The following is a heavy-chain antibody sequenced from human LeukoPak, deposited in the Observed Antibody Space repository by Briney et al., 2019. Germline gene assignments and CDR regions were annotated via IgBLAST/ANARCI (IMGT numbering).Heavy chain of an antibody. CDR2: FSLDTDRI. D-gene: IGHD3-10*01. CDR1: GPSFEAYA. Sequence: GGSLRLSCTVSGPSFEAYAMHWVRQGPGKGLEWVSGFSLDTDRIGYADSVKGRFTISRDKAKNSLYLEMNSLRVEDTALYYCTKDIPAGGADVWGQGTTVTVS. J-gene: IGHJ6*02. V-gene: IGHV3-9*01. CDR3: TKDIPAGGADV.